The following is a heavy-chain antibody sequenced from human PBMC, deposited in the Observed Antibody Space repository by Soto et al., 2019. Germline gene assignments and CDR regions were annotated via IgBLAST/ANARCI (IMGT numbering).Heavy chain of an antibody. CDR2: IYYTGST. CDR1: GGSISSFY. V-gene: IGHV4-59*01. Sequence: QVQLQESGPGLVKPSETVSLTCTVSGGSISSFYWSWIRQPPGKGLEWIGYIYYTGSTNYNPSLKSPVTISVDTSKNQFSLKLSSVTAADTAVYYCARGRHWLDYWGQGTLVTVSS. CDR3: ARGRHWLDY. D-gene: IGHD6-19*01. J-gene: IGHJ4*02.